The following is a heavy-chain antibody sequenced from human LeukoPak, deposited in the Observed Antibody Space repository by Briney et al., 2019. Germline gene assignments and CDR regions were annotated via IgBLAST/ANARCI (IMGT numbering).Heavy chain of an antibody. CDR3: AKDLVSPDYGGTPSDY. D-gene: IGHD4-23*01. CDR1: GFTFSSYA. J-gene: IGHJ4*02. V-gene: IGHV3-23*01. Sequence: PGGSLRLSCAASGFTFSSYAMSWVRQAPGKGLEWVSAISGSGGSTYCADSVKGRFTISRDNSKNTLYLQMNSLRAEDTAIYYCAKDLVSPDYGGTPSDYWGQGTLVTVSS. CDR2: ISGSGGST.